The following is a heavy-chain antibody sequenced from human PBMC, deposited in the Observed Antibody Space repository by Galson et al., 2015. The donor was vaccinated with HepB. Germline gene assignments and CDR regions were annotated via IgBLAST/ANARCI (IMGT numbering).Heavy chain of an antibody. CDR1: GFTFGDYA. CDR2: IRSKAYGGTT. V-gene: IGHV3-49*03. J-gene: IGHJ5*02. Sequence: SLRLPCAASGFTFGDYAMSWFRQAPGKGLEWVGFIRSKAYGGTTEYAASVKGRFTISRDDSKSIAYLQMNSLKTEDTAVYYCTRVDYDILTRWFDPWGQGTLVTVSS. CDR3: TRVDYDILTRWFDP. D-gene: IGHD3-9*01.